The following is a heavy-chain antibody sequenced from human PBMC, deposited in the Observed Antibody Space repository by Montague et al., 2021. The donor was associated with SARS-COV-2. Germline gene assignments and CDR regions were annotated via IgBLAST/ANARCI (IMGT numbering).Heavy chain of an antibody. D-gene: IGHD3-9*01. V-gene: IGHV4-39*01. Sequence: SETQSLTCTVSGGSISSSSYYWGWIRQPPGKGLEWIGSIYYSGSTYYNPSLKSRVSISVDTSKNQFSLKLSSVTAADTAVYYCARHGSSGYFDWLGDWGQGTLVTVSS. CDR3: ARHGSSGYFDWLGD. CDR2: IYYSGST. CDR1: GGSISSSSYY. J-gene: IGHJ4*02.